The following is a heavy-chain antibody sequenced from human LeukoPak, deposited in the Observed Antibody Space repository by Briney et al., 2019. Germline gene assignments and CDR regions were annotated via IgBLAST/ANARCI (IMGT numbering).Heavy chain of an antibody. Sequence: GGSLRLSCAASGFTFSSHALHWVRQAPGKGLEWVSAITGSGGSTYYADSVKGRFTISRDISRNTLHLQMNSLRAEDTAVYYCAKSNYYYDSSGYLDYWGQGTLVTVSS. CDR3: AKSNYYYDSSGYLDY. D-gene: IGHD3-22*01. V-gene: IGHV3-23*01. J-gene: IGHJ4*02. CDR2: ITGSGGST. CDR1: GFTFSSHA.